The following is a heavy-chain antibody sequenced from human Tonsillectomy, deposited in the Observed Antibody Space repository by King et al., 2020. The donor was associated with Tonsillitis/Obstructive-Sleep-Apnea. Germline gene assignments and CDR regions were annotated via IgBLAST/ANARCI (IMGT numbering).Heavy chain of an antibody. CDR1: GGSISSYY. V-gene: IGHV4-59*01. CDR2: IYYSGST. J-gene: IGHJ2*01. Sequence: QLQESGPGLVKPSETLSLTCTVSGGSISSYYWSWIRQPPGKGLEWIGYIYYSGSTNYNPSLKSRVTISVDTSKNQFSLKLSSVTAADTAVYYCARVELWLQSDWYFDLWGRGTLVTVSS. CDR3: ARVELWLQSDWYFDL. D-gene: IGHD5-18*01.